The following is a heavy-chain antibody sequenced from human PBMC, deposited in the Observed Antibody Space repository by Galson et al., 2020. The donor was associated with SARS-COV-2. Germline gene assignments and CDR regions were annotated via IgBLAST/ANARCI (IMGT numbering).Heavy chain of an antibody. V-gene: IGHV3-11*01. CDR3: ARTDRDTEAFGI. Sequence: TGGPLRLSCAASGFTFSDYYMSWIRQGPGEGLEWVSYISGTTTTIYYADSVKGRFTISRDNAKNSVYLQMNSLRAEDTAVYYCARTDRDTEAFGIWGPGTLVTVSS. D-gene: IGHD2-21*01. CDR2: ISGTTTTI. J-gene: IGHJ3*02. CDR1: GFTFSDYY.